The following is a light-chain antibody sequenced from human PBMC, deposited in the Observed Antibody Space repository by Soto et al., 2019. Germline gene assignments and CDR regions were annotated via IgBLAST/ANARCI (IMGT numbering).Light chain of an antibody. V-gene: IGKV3-15*01. CDR1: QSVSTN. CDR3: QQHDKWPRT. Sequence: EIVLTQSPATLSVSPGERATFSCRASQSVSTNLAWYQQKPGQAPRLLIHGTSTRATGIPARFSGSGSGTEFTLTISSLQSEDSAVYYCQQHDKWPRTFGQGTKVDIK. J-gene: IGKJ1*01. CDR2: GTS.